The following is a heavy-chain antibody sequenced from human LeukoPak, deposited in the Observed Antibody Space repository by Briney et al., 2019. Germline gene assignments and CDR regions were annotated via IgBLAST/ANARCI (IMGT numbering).Heavy chain of an antibody. J-gene: IGHJ6*02. CDR3: VKGMEDYDILTGVLDV. CDR1: GFTFSTYA. D-gene: IGHD3-9*01. V-gene: IGHV3-64D*06. CDR2: ISTNGGST. Sequence: GGSLRLSCSASGFTFSTYAMHWVRQAPGKGLEYVSAISTNGGSTYYADSVRGRFTISRDDSKNTLYLQMSSLRPEDTAVYYCVKGMEDYDILTGVLDVWGQGTTVTVSS.